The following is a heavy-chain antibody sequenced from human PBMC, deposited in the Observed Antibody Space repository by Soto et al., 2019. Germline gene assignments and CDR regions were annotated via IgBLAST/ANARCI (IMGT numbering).Heavy chain of an antibody. V-gene: IGHV1-2*04. Sequence: VASVKVSCKASGYTFTGNYIHWVRQAPGQGLEWMGWINPTSGDTNYAQKFQGWVTMTRDTSVNTAYMEVTRLTSDDTAVYYCARGSVAVPRARGWRWDVVVPTAPPVVGYMDVWGKGTTVTVSS. CDR3: ARGSVAVPRARGWRWDVVVPTAPPVVGYMDV. J-gene: IGHJ6*03. CDR2: INPTSGDT. CDR1: GYTFTGNY. D-gene: IGHD2-15*01.